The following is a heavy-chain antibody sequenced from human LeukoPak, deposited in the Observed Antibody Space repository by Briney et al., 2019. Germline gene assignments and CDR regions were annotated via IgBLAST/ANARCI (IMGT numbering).Heavy chain of an antibody. V-gene: IGHV3-30*18. CDR2: ISYDGSNK. CDR3: AKTYCSGGSCYIYYGMDV. D-gene: IGHD2-15*01. CDR1: GFTFSSYS. Sequence: GGSLRLSCAASGFTFSSYSMNWVRQAPGKGLEWEAVISYDGSNKYYADSVKGRFTISRDNSKNTLYLQMNSLRAEDTAVYYCAKTYCSGGSCYIYYGMDVWGQGTTVTVSS. J-gene: IGHJ6*02.